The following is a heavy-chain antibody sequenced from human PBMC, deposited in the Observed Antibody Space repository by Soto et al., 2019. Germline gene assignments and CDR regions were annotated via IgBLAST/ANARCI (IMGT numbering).Heavy chain of an antibody. CDR2: ISSSSSYI. Sequence: GGSLRLSCTGSGFTFSSSTMTWVRQGPGKGLEWVSSISSSSSYIYFADSLKGRFTISRDNAKNSLYLQMNSLRAEDTAVYYCARDVGEMSAVWGQGTQVTVSS. V-gene: IGHV3-21*06. D-gene: IGHD3-10*01. CDR3: ARDVGEMSAV. J-gene: IGHJ4*02. CDR1: GFTFSSST.